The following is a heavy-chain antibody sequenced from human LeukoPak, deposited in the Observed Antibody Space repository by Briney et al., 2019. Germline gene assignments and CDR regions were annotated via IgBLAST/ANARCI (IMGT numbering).Heavy chain of an antibody. Sequence: PSETLSLTCTVSGGSISSSSYYWTWIRQPPGKGLEWIGYIYYTGTTDYNPSLKSRVTISVDTSKNQFSLKLSSVTAADTAVYYCARGYGRYFDYWGQGTLVTVSS. V-gene: IGHV4-61*01. CDR3: ARGYGRYFDY. CDR2: IYYTGTT. CDR1: GGSISSSSYY. J-gene: IGHJ4*02. D-gene: IGHD5-18*01.